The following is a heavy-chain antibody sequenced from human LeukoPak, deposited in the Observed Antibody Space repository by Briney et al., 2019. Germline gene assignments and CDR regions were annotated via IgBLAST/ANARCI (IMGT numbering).Heavy chain of an antibody. J-gene: IGHJ4*02. V-gene: IGHV3-74*01. D-gene: IGHD6-19*01. Sequence: PGGSLRHSCAAAGFTFSNYWMHWVRQAPGKGLVWVSRISSDGSSTTYADSVKGRFTISRENAKNTLFLQVNSLRAEDTAVYYCAREFSSGWTHFDYWGQGTLVTVSS. CDR1: GFTFSNYW. CDR2: ISSDGSST. CDR3: AREFSSGWTHFDY.